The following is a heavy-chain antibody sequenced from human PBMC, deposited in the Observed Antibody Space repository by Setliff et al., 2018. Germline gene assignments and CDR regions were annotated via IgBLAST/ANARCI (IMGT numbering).Heavy chain of an antibody. D-gene: IGHD1-26*01. CDR2: IYHSGSA. Sequence: KASETLSLTCTVSGDSISSGDYFWSWIRQPPGKGLEWIAYIYHSGSAYYNPSLKSRVTMSVDTSKNQFSLHLTSVTAADTAVYYCAREVGTSTSRDAFDVWGQGMMVTVSS. CDR1: GDSISSGDYF. V-gene: IGHV4-30-4*08. CDR3: AREVGTSTSRDAFDV. J-gene: IGHJ3*01.